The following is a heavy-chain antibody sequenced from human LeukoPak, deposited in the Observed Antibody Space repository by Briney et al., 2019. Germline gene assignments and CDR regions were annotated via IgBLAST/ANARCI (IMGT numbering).Heavy chain of an antibody. CDR1: GGSFSGYY. V-gene: IGHV4-34*01. CDR3: ARGSSRVATPLTYHYYYMDV. J-gene: IGHJ6*03. Sequence: SETLSLTCAVYGGSFSGYYWSWIRQPPGKGLEWIGSIYYSGSTYYNPSLKSRVTISVDTSKNQFSLKLRSVTAADTAVYYCARGSSRVATPLTYHYYYMDVWGKGTTVTVSS. CDR2: IYYSGST. D-gene: IGHD5-12*01.